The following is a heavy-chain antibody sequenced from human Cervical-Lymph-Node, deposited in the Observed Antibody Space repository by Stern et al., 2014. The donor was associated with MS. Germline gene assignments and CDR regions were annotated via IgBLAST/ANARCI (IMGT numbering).Heavy chain of an antibody. Sequence: QVQLGQSGAEVKQPGSSGKVSCKASGGTFSNYATSWVRQAPGQGLEWMGGIAPLFGKPNYAQKFQGRVTITADESTSTAYMDLSSLRSEDTAVYYCASPLTATSVPFGYYGMDVWGQGTTVTVS. CDR2: IAPLFGKP. J-gene: IGHJ6*02. V-gene: IGHV1-69*01. CDR1: GGTFSNYA. CDR3: ASPLTATSVPFGYYGMDV. D-gene: IGHD4-17*01.